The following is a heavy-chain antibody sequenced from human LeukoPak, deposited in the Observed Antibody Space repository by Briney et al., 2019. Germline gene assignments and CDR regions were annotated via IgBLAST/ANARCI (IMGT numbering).Heavy chain of an antibody. CDR1: GFTVSSNY. V-gene: IGHV3-53*01. CDR3: AKDPDGDYYDNAHAG. CDR2: IHSGGKT. Sequence: GGSLRLSCAASGFTVSSNYMSWVRQAPGRGLEWVSVIHSGGKTYYADSVKGRFTISRDNSKDTLYLQMNSLRAEDTAVYYCAKDPDGDYYDNAHAGWGQGTLVTVSS. J-gene: IGHJ4*02. D-gene: IGHD3-22*01.